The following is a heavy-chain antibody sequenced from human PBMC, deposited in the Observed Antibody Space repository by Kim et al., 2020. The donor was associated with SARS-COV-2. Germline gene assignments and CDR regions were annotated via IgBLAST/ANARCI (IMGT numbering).Heavy chain of an antibody. Sequence: SETLSLTCTVSGGSISSYYWSWIRQPPGKGLEWIGYIYYSGSTNYNPSLKSRVTISVDTSKNQFSLTLSSVPAADTAVYYWSSFAIPVRDNYYGMAVWGQGTTAPVSS. CDR3: SSFAIPVRDNYYGMAV. V-gene: IGHV4-59*12. CDR2: IYYSGST. J-gene: IGHJ6*02. D-gene: IGHD2-21*01. CDR1: GGSISSYY.